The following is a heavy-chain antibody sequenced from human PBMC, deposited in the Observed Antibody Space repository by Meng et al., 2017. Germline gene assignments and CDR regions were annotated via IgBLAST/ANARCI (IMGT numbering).Heavy chain of an antibody. CDR1: GYTFTSYV. J-gene: IGHJ4*02. V-gene: IGHV1-18*01. CDR2: ISAYNGNK. D-gene: IGHD2-2*01. CDR3: ARVGYCSSTSCHQIDY. Sequence: VPLVLSGAEVKKAGASVKVACKAFGYTFTSYVISWVRQPPGQGLEWRGWISAYNGNKNYAQKLQGRVTMTTDTSTSTAYMELRSLRSDDTAVYYCARVGYCSSTSCHQIDYWGQGTLVTVSS.